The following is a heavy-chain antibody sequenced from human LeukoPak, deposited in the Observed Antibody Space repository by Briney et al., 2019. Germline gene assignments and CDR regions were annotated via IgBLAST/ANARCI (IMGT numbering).Heavy chain of an antibody. D-gene: IGHD5-24*01. J-gene: IGHJ4*02. CDR3: ARGRDRSKAGDH. CDR2: IHPSGIF. V-gene: IGHV4-34*01. Sequence: PSETLSLTCAVYGGSCDDYYCSWIRQPPGKGLEWIGEIHPSGIFYYNSSLMSRVTISIDTSKSQFSLRLTSVTAAGTAFYYGARGRDRSKAGDHWGQGSLVTVSS. CDR1: GGSCDDYY.